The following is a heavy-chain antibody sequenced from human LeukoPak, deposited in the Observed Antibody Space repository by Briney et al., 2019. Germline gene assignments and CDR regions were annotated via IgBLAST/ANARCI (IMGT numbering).Heavy chain of an antibody. CDR2: IKQDGSEK. J-gene: IGHJ4*02. Sequence: GGSLRLSCADSGFTFSSYWMSWVRQAPGKGLEWVANIKQDGSEKYYVDSVKGRFTISRDNAKNSLYLQMNSLRAEDTAVYYCARGHYYGSGSYYHFDYWGQGTLVTVSS. CDR1: GFTFSSYW. D-gene: IGHD3-10*01. CDR3: ARGHYYGSGSYYHFDY. V-gene: IGHV3-7*01.